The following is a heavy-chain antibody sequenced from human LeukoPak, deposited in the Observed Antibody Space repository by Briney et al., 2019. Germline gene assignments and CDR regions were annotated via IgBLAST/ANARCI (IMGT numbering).Heavy chain of an antibody. Sequence: ASVKVSCKASGYTFTGYGISWVRQAPGQGLEWMGWISAYNGNTNYAQKLQGRVTMTTDTSTSTAYMELRSLRSDDTAVYYCARDWYSYGPTGFDPWGQGTLVTVSS. D-gene: IGHD5-18*01. J-gene: IGHJ5*02. CDR3: ARDWYSYGPTGFDP. CDR1: GYTFTGYG. CDR2: ISAYNGNT. V-gene: IGHV1-18*01.